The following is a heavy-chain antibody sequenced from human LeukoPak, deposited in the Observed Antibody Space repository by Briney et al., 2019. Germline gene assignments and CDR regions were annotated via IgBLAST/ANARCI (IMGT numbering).Heavy chain of an antibody. CDR3: ARDARDYGGPDY. D-gene: IGHD4-23*01. Sequence: GGSLRLSCAASGFTFSTYWMSWVRQAPGKGLEWVANIKEDGSEKYYGDSVKGRFTISRDNAKNSLYLQMSSLRAEDTAVYYCARDARDYGGPDYWGQGTLVTVSS. V-gene: IGHV3-7*01. CDR1: GFTFSTYW. CDR2: IKEDGSEK. J-gene: IGHJ4*02.